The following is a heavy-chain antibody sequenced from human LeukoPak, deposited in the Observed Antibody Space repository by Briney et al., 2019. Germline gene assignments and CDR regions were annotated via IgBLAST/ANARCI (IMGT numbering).Heavy chain of an antibody. CDR2: INHSGST. V-gene: IGHV4-34*01. CDR1: GGSFSGYY. D-gene: IGHD3-22*01. Sequence: SETLSLTCAVYGGSFSGYYWSWIRQPPGKGLEWIGEINHSGSTNYNPSLKSRVTISVDTSKNQFSLKLSSVTAADTAVYYCAGRRITMIVVLHYWGQGTLVTVSS. CDR3: AGRRITMIVVLHY. J-gene: IGHJ4*02.